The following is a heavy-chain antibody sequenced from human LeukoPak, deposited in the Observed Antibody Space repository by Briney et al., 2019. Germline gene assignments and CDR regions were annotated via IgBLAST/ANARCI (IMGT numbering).Heavy chain of an antibody. CDR2: MYFSGST. CDR1: GDFIRSSSYY. CDR3: SRHYHYGPGTYEPFHS. V-gene: IGHV4-39*01. Sequence: PSETLSLTCTVSGDFIRSSSYYWGWIRQPPGKGLEWIARMYFSGSTHYNPSLKSRFTMSVDTSKNQFSLNLNSVTAADTAVYYCSRHYHYGPGTYEPFHSWGQGTLVTVSS. J-gene: IGHJ4*02. D-gene: IGHD3-10*01.